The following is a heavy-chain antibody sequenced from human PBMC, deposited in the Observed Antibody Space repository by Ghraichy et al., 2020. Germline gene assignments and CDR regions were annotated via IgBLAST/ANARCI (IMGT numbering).Heavy chain of an antibody. V-gene: IGHV4-59*01. CDR3: ARGNGWLPRFDY. CDR2: IYYSGST. J-gene: IGHJ4*02. CDR1: GGSISSYY. D-gene: IGHD6-19*01. Sequence: SETLSLTCTVSGGSISSYYWSWIRQPPGKGLEWIGYIYYSGSTNYNPSLKSRVTISVDTSKNQFSLKLSSVTAADTAVYYCARGNGWLPRFDYWGQGTLVTVSS.